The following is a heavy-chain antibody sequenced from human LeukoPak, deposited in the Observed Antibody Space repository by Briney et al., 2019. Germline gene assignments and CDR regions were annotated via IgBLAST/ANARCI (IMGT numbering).Heavy chain of an antibody. Sequence: GGSLRLSCAASGFTFSSYAMHWVRQAPGKGLEWVAVISYDGSNKYYADSVKGRFTISRDNSKNTLYLQMNSLRADDTAVFYXARXXXXXVTATPGLLDYWGQGTLVTVSS. J-gene: IGHJ4*02. CDR1: GFTFSSYA. CDR2: ISYDGSNK. CDR3: ARXXXXXVTATPGLLDY. D-gene: IGHD2-21*02. V-gene: IGHV3-30-3*01.